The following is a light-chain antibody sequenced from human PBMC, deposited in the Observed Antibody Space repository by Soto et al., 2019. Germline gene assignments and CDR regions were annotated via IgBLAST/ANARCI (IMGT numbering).Light chain of an antibody. Sequence: DIQMTQSPSTLSASVGDRVAITCRARQSVSGWLSWYQQKPGKVPKLLIYQASTLEDGVPSRFSGSRSGTEFTLTISSLQPDDSATHYCQPYTDYSYTFGTGTTLEIK. CDR3: QPYTDYSYT. CDR1: QSVSGW. J-gene: IGKJ2*01. V-gene: IGKV1-5*03. CDR2: QAS.